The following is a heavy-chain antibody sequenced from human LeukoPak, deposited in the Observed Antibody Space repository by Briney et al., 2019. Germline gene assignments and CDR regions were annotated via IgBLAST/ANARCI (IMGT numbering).Heavy chain of an antibody. CDR3: AKDPPLWFGESHYFDY. CDR1: GFTFSSYA. Sequence: GGCLRLSCAASGFTFSSYAMSWVRQAPGKGLEWVSAISGSGGSTYYADSVKGRFTISRDNSKNTLYLQMNSLRAEDTAVYYCAKDPPLWFGESHYFDYWGQGTLVTVSS. D-gene: IGHD3-10*01. V-gene: IGHV3-23*01. CDR2: ISGSGGST. J-gene: IGHJ4*02.